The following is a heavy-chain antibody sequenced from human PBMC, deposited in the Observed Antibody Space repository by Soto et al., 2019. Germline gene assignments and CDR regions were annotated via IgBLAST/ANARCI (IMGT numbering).Heavy chain of an antibody. D-gene: IGHD3-22*01. J-gene: IGHJ4*02. V-gene: IGHV4-39*01. CDR2: IYYSGST. Sequence: QLQLQESGPGLVKPSETLSLTCTVSGGSISSSSYYWGWIRQPPGKGLEWIGSIYYSGSTYYNPSLKSRVTISVDTAKNQFSLTLSSVTAADTAVYYCARLHYDSSGYPAFDYWGQGTLVTVSS. CDR1: GGSISSSSYY. CDR3: ARLHYDSSGYPAFDY.